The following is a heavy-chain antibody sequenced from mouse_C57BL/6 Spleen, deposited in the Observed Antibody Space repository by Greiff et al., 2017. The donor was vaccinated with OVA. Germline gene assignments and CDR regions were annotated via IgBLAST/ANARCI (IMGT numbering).Heavy chain of an antibody. D-gene: IGHD4-1*01. CDR1: GFTFSSYA. CDR2: ISDGGSYT. J-gene: IGHJ2*01. V-gene: IGHV5-4*03. Sequence: DVKLVESGGGLVKPGGSLKLSCAASGFTFSSYAMSWVRQTPEKRLEWVATISDGGSYTYYPDNVKGRFTISRDNAKNNLYLQMSHLKSEDTAMYYCARGDWAYYFDYWGQGTTLTVSS. CDR3: ARGDWAYYFDY.